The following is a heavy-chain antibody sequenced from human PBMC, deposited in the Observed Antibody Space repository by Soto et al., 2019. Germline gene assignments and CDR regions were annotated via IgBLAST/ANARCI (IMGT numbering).Heavy chain of an antibody. CDR2: ISGSGGSA. J-gene: IGHJ4*02. V-gene: IGHV3-23*01. CDR3: AKEPYSDFWSAYYDFDY. D-gene: IGHD3-3*01. Sequence: VQLLESGGGLVQPGGSLRLSCAASGFTFGSHAMIWVRQAPGKGLEWVSAISGSGGSAYYADSVKGRFTISRDNSINTLYLQMNSLRAEDTALYYCAKEPYSDFWSAYYDFDYWGQGTLVTVSS. CDR1: GFTFGSHA.